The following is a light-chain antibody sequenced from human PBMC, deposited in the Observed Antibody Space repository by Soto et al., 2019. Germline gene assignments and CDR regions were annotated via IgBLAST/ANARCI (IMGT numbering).Light chain of an antibody. CDR2: AAS. CDR3: LGYDSAPTWT. J-gene: IGKJ1*01. CDR1: RGISSY. Sequence: DIQMTQSPSSLSPSLGDRVTITCRASRGISSYVAWFQQKPGKVPKLLIYAASTLQSGVPSRFRGSGSGTEFPLTISSLQPEDVATYYCLGYDSAPTWTFGQGTKVEIK. V-gene: IGKV1-27*01.